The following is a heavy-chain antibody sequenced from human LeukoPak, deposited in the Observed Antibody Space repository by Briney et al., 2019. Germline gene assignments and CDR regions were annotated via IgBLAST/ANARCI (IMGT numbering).Heavy chain of an antibody. D-gene: IGHD6-6*01. Sequence: ASVTVSCKASGYTFTSYGISWVRQAPGQGLEWMGWISAYNGNTNYAQKLQGRVTMTTDTSTSTAYMELRSLRSDDTAVYYCARDFYSSSSGEIDYWGQGTLVTVSS. V-gene: IGHV1-18*01. J-gene: IGHJ4*02. CDR2: ISAYNGNT. CDR3: ARDFYSSSSGEIDY. CDR1: GYTFTSYG.